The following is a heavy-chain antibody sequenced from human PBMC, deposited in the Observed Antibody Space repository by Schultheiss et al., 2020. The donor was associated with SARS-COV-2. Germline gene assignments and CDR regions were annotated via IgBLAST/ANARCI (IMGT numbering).Heavy chain of an antibody. Sequence: GESLKISCAASGFIFSSHWMHWVRRLPGEGLVWVSSISPDRSITTYADSVRGRFTSSGDNAKNTIYLQLNSLRAEDTAIYFCVRGSIDWRGVDVWGQGTTVTVSS. CDR2: ISPDRSIT. J-gene: IGHJ6*02. D-gene: IGHD1-26*01. V-gene: IGHV3-74*01. CDR1: GFIFSSHW. CDR3: VRGSIDWRGVDV.